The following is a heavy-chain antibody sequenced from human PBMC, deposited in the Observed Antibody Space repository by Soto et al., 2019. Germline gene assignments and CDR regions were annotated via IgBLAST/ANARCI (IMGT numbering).Heavy chain of an antibody. D-gene: IGHD3-22*01. V-gene: IGHV1-69*01. CDR3: ARGWGYDSGDNYYAY. Sequence: QVLLVQSGAEVRKPGSSVTVSCKASGGTFRNYAISWVRQAPGQGLEWMGGIIPIFGTANHAQKFQDRVTITADEFTSTAYMELRSLRSEDTAVYYCARGWGYDSGDNYYAYWGQGTLVTVSS. J-gene: IGHJ4*02. CDR1: GGTFRNYA. CDR2: IIPIFGTA.